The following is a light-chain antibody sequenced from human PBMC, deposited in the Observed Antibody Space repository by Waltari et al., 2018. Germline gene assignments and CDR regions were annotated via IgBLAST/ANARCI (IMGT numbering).Light chain of an antibody. CDR1: EGITSY. V-gene: IGKV1-8*01. CDR2: SAS. CDR3: QQANSFPWT. Sequence: AIRMTQSPSSFSASTRDRVTITCRANEGITSYLAWYQQKPGKAPNLLIYSASTLQSGVPSRFSGGGSGTDFTLTIYSLQPEDFATYYCQQANSFPWTFGQGTKVEVK. J-gene: IGKJ1*01.